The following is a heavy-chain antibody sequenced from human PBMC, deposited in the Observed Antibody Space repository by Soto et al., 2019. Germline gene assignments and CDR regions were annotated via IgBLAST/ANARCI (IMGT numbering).Heavy chain of an antibody. CDR1: GFTLSSYG. Sequence: QPGGSLRLSCAASGFTLSSYGMHWVRQAPGKGLEWVADIWYDGSNKYYADSVKGRFTISRDNSKNTLYLQMNSLRAEDTAVYYCARKGHCSGGSCYQYYYYGMDVWGQGTTVTVSS. J-gene: IGHJ6*02. CDR3: ARKGHCSGGSCYQYYYYGMDV. CDR2: IWYDGSNK. D-gene: IGHD2-15*01. V-gene: IGHV3-33*01.